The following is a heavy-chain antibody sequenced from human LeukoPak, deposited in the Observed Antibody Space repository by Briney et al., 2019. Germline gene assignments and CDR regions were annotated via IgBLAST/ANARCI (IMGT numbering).Heavy chain of an antibody. D-gene: IGHD5-18*01. CDR1: GYTFTGYY. CDR3: ARVGTTMVTPFYYYGMDV. Sequence: ASVKVSRKASGYTFTGYYMHWVRQAPGQGLEWMGWINPNNGGTNYAQKFQGRVTMTRDTSISTAYMELSRLRSDDTAVYYCARVGTTMVTPFYYYGMDVWGQGTTVTVSS. V-gene: IGHV1-2*02. J-gene: IGHJ6*02. CDR2: INPNNGGT.